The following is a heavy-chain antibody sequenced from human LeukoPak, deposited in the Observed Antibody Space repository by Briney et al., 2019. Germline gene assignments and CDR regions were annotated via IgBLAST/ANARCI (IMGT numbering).Heavy chain of an antibody. CDR2: IYYSGST. V-gene: IGHV4-39*07. CDR1: GGSISSSSYY. D-gene: IGHD4-11*01. J-gene: IGHJ6*02. Sequence: SETLSLTCTVPGGSISSSSYYWGWIRQPPGKGLEWIGSIYYSGSTYYNPSLKSRVTISVDTSKNQFSLKLSSVTAADTAVYYCARALTEYYYYGMDVWGQGTTVTVSS. CDR3: ARALTEYYYYGMDV.